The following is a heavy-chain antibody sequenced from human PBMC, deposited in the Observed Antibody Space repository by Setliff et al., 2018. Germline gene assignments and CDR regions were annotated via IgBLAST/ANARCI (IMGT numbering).Heavy chain of an antibody. V-gene: IGHV1-46*01. D-gene: IGHD3-10*01. CDR3: ARNEYNYYGSGSYYNNLPFEY. J-gene: IGHJ4*02. Sequence: ASVKVSCKASGYTFTSYYMHWVRQAPGQGLEWMGIINPSGGSTSYAQKFQGRVTMTRDTSTSTAYMELSSLRSWDTAVYYCARNEYNYYGSGSYYNNLPFEYWGQGTLVTVSS. CDR1: GYTFTSYY. CDR2: INPSGGST.